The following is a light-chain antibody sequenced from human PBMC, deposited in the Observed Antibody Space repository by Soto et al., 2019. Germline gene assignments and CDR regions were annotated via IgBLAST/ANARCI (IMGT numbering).Light chain of an antibody. CDR1: ERISNY. CDR2: NAS. Sequence: DIQMTQSPSTLSASVGDRVTITCRASERISNYLAWYQQKPGKAPKLLINNASSLGSGVPSRFSGSGSGTEFTLTISSLQPDDFATYYCQQNYSYWETFGQGTKVDIK. CDR3: QQNYSYWET. V-gene: IGKV1-5*01. J-gene: IGKJ1*01.